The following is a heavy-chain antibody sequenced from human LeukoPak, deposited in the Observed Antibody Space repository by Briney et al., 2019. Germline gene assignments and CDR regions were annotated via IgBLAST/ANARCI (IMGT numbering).Heavy chain of an antibody. CDR2: ITGSGGST. V-gene: IGHV3-23*01. Sequence: PGGSLRLSCAASGFTFSNYAMSWVRQAQGKGLQWVSAITGSGGSTYYADSVKGRFTISRDNSKNTLYLQMNSLRAEDTAVYYCAKGTRQQLVPYYFDYWGQGTLVTVSS. D-gene: IGHD6-13*01. J-gene: IGHJ4*02. CDR1: GFTFSNYA. CDR3: AKGTRQQLVPYYFDY.